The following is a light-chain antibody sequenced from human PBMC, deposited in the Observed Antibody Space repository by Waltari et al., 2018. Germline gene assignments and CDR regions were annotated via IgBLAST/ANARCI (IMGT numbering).Light chain of an antibody. CDR3: GTWDSSLSGAV. Sequence: QSVLTPPPSVSAAPGQRVTISCSAGSSTIGHNYLSWYRQFTGTAPKLLIYENSERPSGLPGRFSGSKSGTSATLDITGLQAGDEADYYCGTWDSSLSGAVFGGGTHLTVL. CDR1: SSTIGHNY. V-gene: IGLV1-51*02. CDR2: ENS. J-gene: IGLJ7*01.